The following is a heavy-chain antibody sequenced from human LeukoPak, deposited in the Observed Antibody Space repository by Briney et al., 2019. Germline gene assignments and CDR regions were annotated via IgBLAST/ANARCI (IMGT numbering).Heavy chain of an antibody. CDR1: GFTFGDYY. D-gene: IGHD2-15*01. J-gene: IGHJ4*02. CDR2: ISTSSSTI. CDR3: ARLLAMNFDY. V-gene: IGHV3-11*01. Sequence: PGGSLRLSCAASGFTFGDYYMSWIRQAPGKGLEWVTYISTSSSTIYYADSVKGRFTISRDNAKNSLYLQMNSLRAEDTAVYYCARLLAMNFDYWGQGTLVTVSS.